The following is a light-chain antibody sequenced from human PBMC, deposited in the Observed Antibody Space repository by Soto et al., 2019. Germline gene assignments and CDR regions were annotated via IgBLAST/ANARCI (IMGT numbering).Light chain of an antibody. V-gene: IGKV3-20*01. CDR3: QQYGNSPIT. Sequence: ESVLTQSPGTLSLSPGERATLSCRASQSVSSSYLAWYQQKPGQAPRLLIYGASSRATGIPDRVSGSGSGTDFTLTISRVEPEDFAVYYCQQYGNSPITFGQGTRLEIK. CDR2: GAS. CDR1: QSVSSSY. J-gene: IGKJ5*01.